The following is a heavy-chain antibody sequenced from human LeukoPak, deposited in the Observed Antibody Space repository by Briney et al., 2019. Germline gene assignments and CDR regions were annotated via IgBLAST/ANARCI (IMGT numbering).Heavy chain of an antibody. CDR1: GFTFSNYG. J-gene: IGHJ4*02. CDR3: ARDSPQYYYDSSGLFDY. D-gene: IGHD3-22*01. CDR2: IWYDGSNK. Sequence: PGRSLRLSCAASGFTFSNYGMHWVRQAPGKGLEWVAVIWYDGSNKYYADSVKGRFTISRDNSKNTLYLQMNSLRAEDTAVYYCARDSPQYYYDSSGLFDYWGQGTLVTVSS. V-gene: IGHV3-33*01.